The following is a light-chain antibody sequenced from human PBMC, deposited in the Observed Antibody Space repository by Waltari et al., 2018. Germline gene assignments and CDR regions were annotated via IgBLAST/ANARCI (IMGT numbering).Light chain of an antibody. J-gene: IGLJ2*01. CDR1: IYVVGGYNY. Sequence: QSALTQPASVSGSPGQSITIPCTGTIYVVGGYNYVSWYQQHPGKAPQLRVYDFATRPSGVSYRFAASKSGNTASLTISGLQAEDEADYYCCSHRSGNTLGVFGGGTKLTVL. CDR2: DFA. CDR3: CSHRSGNTLGV. V-gene: IGLV2-14*03.